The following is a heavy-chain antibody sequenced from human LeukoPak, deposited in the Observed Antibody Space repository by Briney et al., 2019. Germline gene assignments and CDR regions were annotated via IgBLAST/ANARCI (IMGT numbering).Heavy chain of an antibody. J-gene: IGHJ3*02. D-gene: IGHD1-14*01. V-gene: IGHV1-69*04. CDR2: IIPILGIA. Sequence: ASVKVSCTASGGTFSSYAISWVRQAPGQGLEWMGRIIPILGIANYAQKFQGRVTITADKSTGTAYMELSSLRSEDTAVYYCARGRTVHMDLSRDDDAFDIWGQGTMVTVSS. CDR3: ARGRTVHMDLSRDDDAFDI. CDR1: GGTFSSYA.